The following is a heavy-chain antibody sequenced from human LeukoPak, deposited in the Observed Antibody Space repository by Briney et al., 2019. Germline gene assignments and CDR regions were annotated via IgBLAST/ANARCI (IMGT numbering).Heavy chain of an antibody. CDR1: GFTFSSYA. Sequence: GRSLRLSCAASGFTFSSYAMHWVRQAPGKGLEWVAVISYDGSNKYYADSVKGRFTISRDNSKNTLYLQTNSLRAEDTAVYYCASGSVLLCFSWGQGTLVTVSS. V-gene: IGHV3-30-3*01. J-gene: IGHJ5*02. CDR2: ISYDGSNK. CDR3: ASGSVLLCFS. D-gene: IGHD3-10*02.